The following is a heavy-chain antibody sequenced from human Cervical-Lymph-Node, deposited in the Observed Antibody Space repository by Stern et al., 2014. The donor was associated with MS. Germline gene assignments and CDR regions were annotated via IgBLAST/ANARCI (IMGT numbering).Heavy chain of an antibody. J-gene: IGHJ6*02. CDR2: IYYSGST. Sequence: VQLVESGPGLVQPSETLSLTCTISGDSISSSYWNWIRQSPGKGLEWIGYIYYSGSTNYNHSLKSRVTISVDMSKNQFSLQLTSVTAADTAVYFCARWDRVMVRPNFYYYGMDVWGQGTTVIVSS. V-gene: IGHV4-59*01. D-gene: IGHD5-18*01. CDR1: GDSISSSY. CDR3: ARWDRVMVRPNFYYYGMDV.